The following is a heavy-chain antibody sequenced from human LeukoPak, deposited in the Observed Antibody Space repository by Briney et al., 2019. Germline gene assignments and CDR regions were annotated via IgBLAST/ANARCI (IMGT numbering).Heavy chain of an antibody. D-gene: IGHD3-10*01. CDR1: GGSFSGYY. CDR3: ARGQGVYYGSGSYYRNINWFDP. V-gene: IGHV4-34*01. J-gene: IGHJ5*02. Sequence: SETLSLTCAVYGGSFSGYYWSWIRQPPGKGLEWIGEINHSGSTNYNPSLKSRVTISVDTSKNQFSLKLSSVTAADTAVYYRARGQGVYYGSGSYYRNINWFDPWGQGTLVTVSS. CDR2: INHSGST.